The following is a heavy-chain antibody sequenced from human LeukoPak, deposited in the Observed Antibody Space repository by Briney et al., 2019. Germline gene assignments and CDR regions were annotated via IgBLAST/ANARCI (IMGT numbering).Heavy chain of an antibody. J-gene: IGHJ5*02. CDR3: ARVHYYGSGSYGFDP. V-gene: IGHV5-51*01. CDR2: IYPGDSDT. D-gene: IGHD3-10*01. Sequence: GESLKISFKGSGYSFINFSIGWVRQVPGKGLEWMGIIYPGDSDTRYSPSFQGQVTISADKSISTAYLQWSSLKASDTAMYYCARVHYYGSGSYGFDPWGQGTLVTVSS. CDR1: GYSFINFS.